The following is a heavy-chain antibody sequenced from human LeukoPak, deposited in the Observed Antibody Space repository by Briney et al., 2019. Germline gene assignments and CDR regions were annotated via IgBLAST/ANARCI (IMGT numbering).Heavy chain of an antibody. CDR3: ANNYYDSSGYYPDYDY. J-gene: IGHJ4*02. D-gene: IGHD3-22*01. Sequence: GGSLRLSCAASGFTFSSYAMHWVRQAPGKGPEWVAVISYDGSNKYYADSVKGRFTISRDNSKNTLYLQMNSLRAEDTAVYYCANNYYDSSGYYPDYDYWGQGTLVTVSS. CDR2: ISYDGSNK. V-gene: IGHV3-30-3*01. CDR1: GFTFSSYA.